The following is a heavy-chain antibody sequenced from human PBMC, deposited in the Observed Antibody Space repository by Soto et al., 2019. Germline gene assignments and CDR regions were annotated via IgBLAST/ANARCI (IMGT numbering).Heavy chain of an antibody. J-gene: IGHJ6*02. CDR3: ARDNGGSTWFVGVYYFFGMDV. V-gene: IGHV3-48*02. Sequence: EVQLVESGGDLVQPGGSLRLSCAASGFIFSDYTMTWVRQAPGRGLEFVSHISSSGDAIFYAESVKGRFTVSRDNAKNSLDLQMNSLRDDDTAVYFCARDNGGSTWFVGVYYFFGMDVWGQGTAVTVSS. CDR1: GFIFSDYT. D-gene: IGHD6-13*01. CDR2: ISSSGDAI.